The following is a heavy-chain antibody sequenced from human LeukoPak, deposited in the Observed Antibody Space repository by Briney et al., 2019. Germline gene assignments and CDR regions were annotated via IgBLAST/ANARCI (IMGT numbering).Heavy chain of an antibody. J-gene: IGHJ5*02. CDR3: ARVHSSSWYNWFDP. V-gene: IGHV4-4*02. D-gene: IGHD6-13*01. CDR1: GGSISSSNW. CDR2: IYHSGST. Sequence: SETLSLTCAVSGGSISSSNWWSWVRQPPGKGLEWIGEIYHSGSTNYNPSLKSRVTISVDKSKNQFSLKLSSVTAADTAVYYCARVHSSSWYNWFDPWGQGTLVTVSS.